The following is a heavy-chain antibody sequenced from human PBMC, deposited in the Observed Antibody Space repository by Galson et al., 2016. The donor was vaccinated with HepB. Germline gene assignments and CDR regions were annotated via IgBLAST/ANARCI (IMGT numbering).Heavy chain of an antibody. CDR3: AKMSCGGICYAAYFYALDV. D-gene: IGHD2-15*01. J-gene: IGHJ6*02. Sequence: SLRLSCAPSGFIFSSYGMAWVRQAPGKGLDWVAGVTASSEDYYADSVKGRFTISRDNSKKTLYLQMNSLRAKDTAVYYCAKMSCGGICYAAYFYALDVWGQGTPVTVSS. CDR2: VTASSED. V-gene: IGHV3-23*01. CDR1: GFIFSSYG.